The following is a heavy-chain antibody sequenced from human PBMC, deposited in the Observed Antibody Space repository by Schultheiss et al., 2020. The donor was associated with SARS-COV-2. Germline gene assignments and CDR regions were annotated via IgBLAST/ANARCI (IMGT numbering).Heavy chain of an antibody. J-gene: IGHJ6*02. CDR2: IYHSGTT. CDR3: ARVGYYYYGMDV. CDR1: GGSIRSTNW. Sequence: GSLRLSCAVSGGSIRSTNWWNWVRQPPGKGLEWIGEIYHSGTTNYSPSLKSRVTISVDKTKNQFSLQLNSVTPEDTAVYYCARVGYYYYGMDVWGQGTTVTVSS. V-gene: IGHV4-4*02.